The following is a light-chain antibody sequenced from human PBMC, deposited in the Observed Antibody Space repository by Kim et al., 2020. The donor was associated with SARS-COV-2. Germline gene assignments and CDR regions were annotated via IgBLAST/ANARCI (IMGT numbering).Light chain of an antibody. CDR3: QSYDSSNWV. V-gene: IGLV6-57*01. CDR2: EDN. J-gene: IGLJ3*02. CDR1: SGSIASNY. Sequence: GKTVTIACTRSSGSIASNYVQWYQQRPGSSPTTVIYEDNQRPSGVPDRFSGSIDSSSNSASLTISGLKTEDEADYYCQSYDSSNWVFGGGTKLTVL.